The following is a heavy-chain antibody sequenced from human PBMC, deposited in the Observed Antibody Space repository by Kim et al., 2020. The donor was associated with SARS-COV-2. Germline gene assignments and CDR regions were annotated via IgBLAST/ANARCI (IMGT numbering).Heavy chain of an antibody. V-gene: IGHV3-30*18. D-gene: IGHD3-10*01. CDR1: GFTFSSYG. CDR3: AKESGSGSYYAWTYYYGMDV. Sequence: RGSLRLSCAASGFTFSSYGMHWVRQAPGKGLEWVAVISYDGSNKYYADSVKGRFTISRDNSKNTLYLQMNSLRAEDTAVYYCAKESGSGSYYAWTYYYGMDVWGQGTTVTVSS. CDR2: ISYDGSNK. J-gene: IGHJ6*02.